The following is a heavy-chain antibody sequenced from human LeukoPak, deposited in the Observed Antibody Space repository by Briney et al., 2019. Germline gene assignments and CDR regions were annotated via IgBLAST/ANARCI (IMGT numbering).Heavy chain of an antibody. D-gene: IGHD4-17*01. CDR3: ARDQGGTTVTTMGYGLDY. V-gene: IGHV1-3*01. CDR1: GYTFTSYG. J-gene: IGHJ4*02. Sequence: ASVKVSCKASGYTFTSYGISWVRQAPGQRLEWMGWINAGNGNTKYSQKFQGRVTITRDTSASTAYMELSSLRSEDTAVYYCARDQGGTTVTTMGYGLDYWGQGTLVTVSS. CDR2: INAGNGNT.